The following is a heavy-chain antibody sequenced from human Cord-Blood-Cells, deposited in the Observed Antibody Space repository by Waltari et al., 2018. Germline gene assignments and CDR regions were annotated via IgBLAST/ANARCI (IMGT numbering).Heavy chain of an antibody. CDR1: GGSISSRSYY. V-gene: IGHV4-39*01. Sequence: QLQLQESGPGLVKPSETLSLTCTVSGGSISSRSYYWGWIRPPPGKGLEWIGSIYYSGSTYYNPSLKSRVTISVDTSKNQFSLKLSSVTAADTAVYYCARLKGQYWAAAGYYFDYWGQGTLVTVSS. CDR2: IYYSGST. D-gene: IGHD6-13*01. CDR3: ARLKGQYWAAAGYYFDY. J-gene: IGHJ4*02.